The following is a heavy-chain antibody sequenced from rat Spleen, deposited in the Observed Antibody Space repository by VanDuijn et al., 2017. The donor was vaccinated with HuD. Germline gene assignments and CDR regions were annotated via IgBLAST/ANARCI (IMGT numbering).Heavy chain of an antibody. CDR1: GFTFDDFY. Sequence: EVQLVESGGGLVQPGRSLKVSCAASGFTFDDFYMAWVRQAPTKGLEWVASINYDGSSTYYRDSVKGRFSISRDNAKSSLYLQMDSLRSEDTATYYCTRQNWPYYFEYWGQGVMVTVSS. CDR3: TRQNWPYYFEY. D-gene: IGHD5-1*01. J-gene: IGHJ2*01. V-gene: IGHV5-20*01. CDR2: INYDGSST.